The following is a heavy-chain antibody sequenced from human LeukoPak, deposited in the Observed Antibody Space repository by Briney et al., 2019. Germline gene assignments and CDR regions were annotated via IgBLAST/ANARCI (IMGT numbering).Heavy chain of an antibody. CDR3: ARKGLPEYYYYYGMDV. Sequence: RASETLSLTCTVSGGSISSYYWSWIRQPPGKGLEWIGYIYYSGSTNYNPSLKSRVTISVDTSKNQFSLKLSSVTAADTAVYYCARKGLPEYYYYYGMDVWGQGTTVTVSS. J-gene: IGHJ6*02. CDR1: GGSISSYY. CDR2: IYYSGST. V-gene: IGHV4-59*12.